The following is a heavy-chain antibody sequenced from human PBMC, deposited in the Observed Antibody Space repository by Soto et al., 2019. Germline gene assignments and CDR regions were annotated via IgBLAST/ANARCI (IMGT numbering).Heavy chain of an antibody. CDR3: AQVAVAGTGLDFYYYGMDV. V-gene: IGHV3-30-3*01. Sequence: GGSLRLSCAASGFTFSSYAMHWVRQAPGKGLEWVAVITYDGSNKYYADSVKGRFTISRDNSKNTLYLQMNSLRAEDTAVYYCAQVAVAGTGLDFYYYGMDVWGQGTTVTVSS. J-gene: IGHJ6*02. D-gene: IGHD6-19*01. CDR2: ITYDGSNK. CDR1: GFTFSSYA.